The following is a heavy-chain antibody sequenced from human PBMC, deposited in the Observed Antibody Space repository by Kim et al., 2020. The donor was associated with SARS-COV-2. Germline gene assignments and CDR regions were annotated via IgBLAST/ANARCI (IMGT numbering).Heavy chain of an antibody. CDR3: ARRWSSGWYGY. J-gene: IGHJ4*02. V-gene: IGHV4-39*01. Sequence: SETLSLTCTVSGGSISSSSYYWGWIRQPPGKGLEWIGSIYYSGSTYYNPSLKSRVTISVDTSKNQFSLKLSSVTAADTAVYYCARRWSSGWYGYWGQGTL. CDR2: IYYSGST. CDR1: GGSISSSSYY. D-gene: IGHD6-19*01.